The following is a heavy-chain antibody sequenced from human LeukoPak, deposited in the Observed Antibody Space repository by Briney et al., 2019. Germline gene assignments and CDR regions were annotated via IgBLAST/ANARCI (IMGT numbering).Heavy chain of an antibody. CDR1: GFTISSHG. CDR3: ANIPPLLPYCSSTSCYDAFDI. V-gene: IGHV3-30*02. D-gene: IGHD2-2*01. CDR2: IRYDGSNK. Sequence: GGSLRLSCAASGFTISSHGMHWVRQAPGKGLEWVAFIRYDGSNKYYADSVKGRFTISRDNSKNTLYLQMNSLRAEDTAVYYCANIPPLLPYCSSTSCYDAFDIWGQGTMVTVSS. J-gene: IGHJ3*02.